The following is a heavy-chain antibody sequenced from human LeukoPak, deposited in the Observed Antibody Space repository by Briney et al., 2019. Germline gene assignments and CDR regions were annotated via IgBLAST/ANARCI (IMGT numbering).Heavy chain of an antibody. CDR2: IYYSGST. V-gene: IGHV4-39*01. J-gene: IGHJ4*02. CDR3: ARHAGGISATGTRPFDY. Sequence: SETLSLTCTVSGASFSSRTYYWGWIRQPPGKGLEWIRSIYYSGSTYYNPSLKSRVTMSVDTSKNQFSLKLSSVTAADTAVYYCARHAGGISATGTRPFDYWGQGTLVTVSS. D-gene: IGHD6-13*01. CDR1: GASFSSRTYY.